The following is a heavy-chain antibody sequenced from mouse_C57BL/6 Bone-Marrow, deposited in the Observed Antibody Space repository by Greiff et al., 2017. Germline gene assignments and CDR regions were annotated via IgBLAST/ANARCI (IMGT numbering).Heavy chain of an antibody. Sequence: EVQLQQSGAELVRPGASVKLSCTASGFNIKDDYMHWVKQRPEQGLEWIGWIDPENGDTEYASKFQGKATITADTSSNTAYLQLSSLTSEDTAVYYCTRLYYGSTPFAYWGQGTLVTGSA. CDR3: TRLYYGSTPFAY. V-gene: IGHV14-4*01. D-gene: IGHD1-1*01. J-gene: IGHJ3*01. CDR1: GFNIKDDY. CDR2: IDPENGDT.